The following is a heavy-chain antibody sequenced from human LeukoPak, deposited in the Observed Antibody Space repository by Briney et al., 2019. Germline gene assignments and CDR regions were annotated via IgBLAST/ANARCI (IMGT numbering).Heavy chain of an antibody. D-gene: IGHD1-1*01. Sequence: PGGSLRLSCAASGFTFSAYEMNWVRQAPGKWLKWLSYISSSSTTKYHADSVKGRFTISRDNTKNSLYLQMNSLRAEDTGVYYCARWNLGSDYWGQGTLVTVSS. CDR1: GFTFSAYE. J-gene: IGHJ4*02. V-gene: IGHV3-48*03. CDR3: ARWNLGSDY. CDR2: ISSSSTTK.